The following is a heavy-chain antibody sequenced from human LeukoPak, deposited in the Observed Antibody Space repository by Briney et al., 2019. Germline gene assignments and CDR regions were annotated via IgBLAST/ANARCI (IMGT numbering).Heavy chain of an antibody. CDR2: TNRDETVT. D-gene: IGHD2-21*01. Sequence: GGSLRLSCAASGFTFSTYWMHWVRQPPGKGLVWVSRTNRDETVTTYADSVKGRFTISRDNAKNTLYLQMNSLRAEDTAIYYCARGVNGDTDFWGQGTLVTVSS. J-gene: IGHJ4*02. CDR1: GFTFSTYW. V-gene: IGHV3-74*03. CDR3: ARGVNGDTDF.